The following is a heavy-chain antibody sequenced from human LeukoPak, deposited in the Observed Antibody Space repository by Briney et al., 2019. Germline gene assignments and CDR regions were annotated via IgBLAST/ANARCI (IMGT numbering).Heavy chain of an antibody. CDR2: IYYSGDT. CDR3: ARDRQQLVRGDHFDY. J-gene: IGHJ4*02. CDR1: GGSISSYY. Sequence: SETLSLTCTVSGGSISSYYWSWIRQPPGKRMEWIGSIYYSGDTYYNPSLNSRVTISVDTSKNQFSLQLTSVTAADTAVYYCARDRQQLVRGDHFDYWGQGTLVTVSS. V-gene: IGHV4-39*07. D-gene: IGHD6-13*01.